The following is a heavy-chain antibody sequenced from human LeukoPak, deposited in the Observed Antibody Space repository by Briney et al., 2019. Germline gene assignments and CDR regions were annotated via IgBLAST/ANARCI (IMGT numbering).Heavy chain of an antibody. D-gene: IGHD3-22*01. CDR2: ISFDGSNE. V-gene: IGHV3-30*18. CDR3: AKDLSDAPNYYDSSGYLDF. CDR1: GFTFSSYG. J-gene: IGHJ4*02. Sequence: PGGSLRLSCAASGFTFSSYGMHWVRQAPGKGLEWVAVISFDGSNEYYAHSLKGRFTISRDNSKNTLYLQMNSLRAEDTAVYYCAKDLSDAPNYYDSSGYLDFWGQGTLVTVSS.